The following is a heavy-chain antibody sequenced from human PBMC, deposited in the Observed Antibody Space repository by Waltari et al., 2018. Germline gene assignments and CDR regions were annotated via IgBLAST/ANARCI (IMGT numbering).Heavy chain of an antibody. CDR1: GGSFSGYS. D-gene: IGHD6-13*01. CDR2: INHSGST. J-gene: IGHJ1*01. V-gene: IGHV4-34*01. CDR3: ARAGSSWYGKRFEYFQH. Sequence: QVQLQQWGAGLVKNSETLSLTCADNGGSFSGYSCSWIGQPPGKGLEWIGEINHSGSTNYNPSLKSRVTISVDTSKNQFSLKLSSVTAADTAVYYCARAGSSWYGKRFEYFQHWGQGTLVTVSS.